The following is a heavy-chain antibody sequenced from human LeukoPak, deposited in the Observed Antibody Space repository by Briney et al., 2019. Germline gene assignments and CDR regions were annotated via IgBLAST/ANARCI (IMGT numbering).Heavy chain of an antibody. D-gene: IGHD1-26*01. CDR3: ARVVGSYYFDY. J-gene: IGHJ4*02. V-gene: IGHV3-21*01. Sequence: PGGSLRLSCAASGFTFSSYSMNWVRQAPGKGLEWVSSVSSSSSYIYYADSVKGRFTISRDNAKNSLYLQMNSLRAEDTAVYYCARVVGSYYFDYWGQGTLVTVSS. CDR2: VSSSSSYI. CDR1: GFTFSSYS.